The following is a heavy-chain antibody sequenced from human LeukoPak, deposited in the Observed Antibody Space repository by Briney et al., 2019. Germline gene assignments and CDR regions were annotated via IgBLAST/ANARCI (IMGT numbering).Heavy chain of an antibody. CDR2: VYNDGST. CDR1: GMSISSGYY. Sequence: KPSETLSLXCTVTGMSISSGYYYGWIRQTPGKGLEWIGNVYNDGSTFYNPSLASRVTISVDTSKNQFSLKLTSLTAADTAVYYCARHKSMSYSVGWYGWFDPWGQGAPVTVSS. CDR3: ARHKSMSYSVGWYGWFDP. V-gene: IGHV4-38-2*02. J-gene: IGHJ5*02. D-gene: IGHD6-19*01.